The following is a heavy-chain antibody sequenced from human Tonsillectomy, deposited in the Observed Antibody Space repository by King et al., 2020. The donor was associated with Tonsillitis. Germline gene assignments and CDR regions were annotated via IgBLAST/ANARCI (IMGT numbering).Heavy chain of an antibody. CDR2: VIPISGTA. D-gene: IGHD6-13*01. CDR3: SSGIRTADDRRGYFDL. J-gene: IGHJ2*01. Sequence: VQLVESGAEVKNPGSSVKLSCKASGGTLNIDAITWVRQAPGQGLEWVGGVIPISGTANYAQKFQDRVTITADESTSPTYMELSSLTFDDTAIYYWSSGIRTADDRRGYFDLWGRGTLVSVS. V-gene: IGHV1-69*01. CDR1: GGTLNIDA.